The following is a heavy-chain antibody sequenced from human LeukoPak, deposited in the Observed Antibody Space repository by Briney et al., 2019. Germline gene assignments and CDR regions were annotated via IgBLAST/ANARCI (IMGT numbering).Heavy chain of an antibody. CDR3: ARDPHPLPPYDFWNASPDDY. Sequence: SETLSLTCTVSGGSISSSSYYWGWIRQPPGKGLEWIGSIYYSGSTYYNPSLKSRVTISVDTSKNQFSLKLSSVTAADTAVYYCARDPHPLPPYDFWNASPDDYWGQGTLVTVSS. CDR1: GGSISSSSYY. V-gene: IGHV4-39*07. J-gene: IGHJ4*02. CDR2: IYYSGST. D-gene: IGHD3-3*01.